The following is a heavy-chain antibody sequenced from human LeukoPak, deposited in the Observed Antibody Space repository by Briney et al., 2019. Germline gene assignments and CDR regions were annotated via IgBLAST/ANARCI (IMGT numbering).Heavy chain of an antibody. CDR3: ARLGGYCSSTSCYSLFDY. CDR1: GYTFTSYG. CDR2: ISAYNGNT. V-gene: IGHV1-18*01. D-gene: IGHD2-2*02. J-gene: IGHJ4*02. Sequence: GASVKVSCKASGYTFTSYGISWVRQAPGQGLEWMGWISAYNGNTNYAQKLQGRVTMTTDTSTSTAYMGLRSLRSEDTAVYYCARLGGYCSSTSCYSLFDYWGQGTLVTVSS.